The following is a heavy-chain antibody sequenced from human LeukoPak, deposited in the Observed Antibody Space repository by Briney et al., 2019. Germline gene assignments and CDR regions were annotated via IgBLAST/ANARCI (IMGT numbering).Heavy chain of an antibody. D-gene: IGHD2-2*01. Sequence: SVKVSCKASGGTFSSYAISWVRQAPGQGLEWMGGIIPIFGTANYAQKFQGRVTITTDESTSTAYMELSSLRSEDTAVYYCARDDCSSTSRYEYYYYYMDVWGKGTTVTVSS. CDR3: ARDDCSSTSRYEYYYYYMDV. V-gene: IGHV1-69*05. J-gene: IGHJ6*03. CDR2: IIPIFGTA. CDR1: GGTFSSYA.